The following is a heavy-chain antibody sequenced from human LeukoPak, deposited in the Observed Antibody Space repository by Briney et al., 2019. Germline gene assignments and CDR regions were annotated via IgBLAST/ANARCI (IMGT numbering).Heavy chain of an antibody. V-gene: IGHV3-43D*03. Sequence: GGSLRLSCAASGFTFDDYAMHWVRQAPGKSLEWISLISWDGGSTSYASTYYADSVKGRFTISRDNSKNTLYLQMNSLRAEDTAVYYCAKERRWLQLVRYFDYWGQGTLVTVSS. CDR3: AKERRWLQLVRYFDY. J-gene: IGHJ4*02. CDR1: GFTFDDYA. CDR2: ISWDGGST. D-gene: IGHD5-24*01.